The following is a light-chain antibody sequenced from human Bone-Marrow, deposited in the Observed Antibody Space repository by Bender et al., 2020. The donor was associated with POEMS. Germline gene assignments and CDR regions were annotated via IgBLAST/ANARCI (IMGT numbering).Light chain of an antibody. CDR2: DVS. J-gene: IGLJ1*01. V-gene: IGLV2-11*01. Sequence: QSALTQPRSVSGSPGQSVTISCTGTSSDVGGYGYVSWYQQHPGKAPKVMIYDVSRRPSGVPDRFSGSKSGNTASLTISGLQAEDEADYYCCSYAGSSTLKVFGIGTKVTVL. CDR1: SSDVGGYGY. CDR3: CSYAGSSTLKV.